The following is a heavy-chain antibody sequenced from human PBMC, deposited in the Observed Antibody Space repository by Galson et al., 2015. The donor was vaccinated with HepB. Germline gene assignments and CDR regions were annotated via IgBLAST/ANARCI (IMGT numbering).Heavy chain of an antibody. D-gene: IGHD3-22*01. J-gene: IGHJ4*02. CDR1: GFTFSSYA. CDR3: AKSEGNYYDSSGYPL. V-gene: IGHV3-23*01. CDR2: ISGSGGST. Sequence: RLSCAASGFTFSSYAMSWVRQAPGKGLEWVSAISGSGGSTYYADSVKGRFTISRDNSKNTLYLQMNSLSAEDTAVYYCAKSEGNYYDSSGYPLWGQGTLVTVSS.